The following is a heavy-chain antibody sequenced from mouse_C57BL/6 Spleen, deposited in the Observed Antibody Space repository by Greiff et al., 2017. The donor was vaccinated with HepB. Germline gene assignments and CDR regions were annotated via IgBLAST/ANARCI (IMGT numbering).Heavy chain of an antibody. CDR2: NLPGNSDT. CDR3: TRGELGRFYYFDY. D-gene: IGHD4-1*01. V-gene: IGHV1-5*01. CDR1: GYTFTSYW. J-gene: IGHJ2*01. Sequence: VQLQQSGTVLARPGASVKMSCKTSGYTFTSYWMHWVKQRPGQGLEWIGANLPGNSDTSYNQKFKGKAKLTAVTSASTAYMELSSLTNEDSAVYYCTRGELGRFYYFDYWGQGTTLTVSS.